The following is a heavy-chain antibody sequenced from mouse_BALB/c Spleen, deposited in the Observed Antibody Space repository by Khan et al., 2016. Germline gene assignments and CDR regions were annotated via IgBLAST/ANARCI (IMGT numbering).Heavy chain of an antibody. V-gene: IGHV1-9*01. CDR3: ARTDRRGYFDY. CDR2: ILPGSGST. Sequence: QVQLQQSGAELMKPGASVKISCKATDYTFSSYWIEWVKQRPGHGLEWIGEILPGSGSTNYNEKFRGKATFTADTSSNTAYMQLSSLTSEDSAVHYGARTDRRGYFDYWGQGTTLTVSS. CDR1: DYTFSSYW. J-gene: IGHJ2*01.